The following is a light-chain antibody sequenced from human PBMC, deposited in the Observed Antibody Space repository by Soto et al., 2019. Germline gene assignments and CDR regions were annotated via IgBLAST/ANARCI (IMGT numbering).Light chain of an antibody. CDR2: GAS. CDR3: QQYNDWPLT. V-gene: IGKV3-15*01. J-gene: IGKJ4*01. Sequence: EIVMTQSPATLSVSPGEGATLSCRASQSISSNLAWYQQNTGQAPKLLIYGASTRATGFPARFSGSGSGTEFTLTISSLQSEDCAVYDCQQYNDWPLTFGGGTKVEIK. CDR1: QSISSN.